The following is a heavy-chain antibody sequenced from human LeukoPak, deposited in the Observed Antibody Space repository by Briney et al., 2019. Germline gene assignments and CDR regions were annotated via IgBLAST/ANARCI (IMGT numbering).Heavy chain of an antibody. CDR2: IYYSGST. CDR1: GGSISSYY. D-gene: IGHD3-16*02. CDR3: ARETMITFGGVIASDAFDI. V-gene: IGHV4-59*01. Sequence: PSETLSLTCTVSGGSISSYYWSWIRQPPGKGLEWVGYIYYSGSTNYNPSLKSRVTISVDTSKNQFSLKLSSVTAADTAVYYCARETMITFGGVIASDAFDIWGQGTMVTVSS. J-gene: IGHJ3*02.